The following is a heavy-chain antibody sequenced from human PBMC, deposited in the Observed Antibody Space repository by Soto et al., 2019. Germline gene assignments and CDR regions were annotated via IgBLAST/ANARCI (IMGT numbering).Heavy chain of an antibody. CDR1: GYSFTSYW. CDR2: IYPGDSDT. J-gene: IGHJ6*02. CDR3: ARHYPPVTRYYYYGMDV. V-gene: IGHV5-51*01. D-gene: IGHD4-4*01. Sequence: PVESLKISCKGSGYSFTSYWIGWVRQMPWKGLEWMGIIYPGDSDTRYSPSFQGQVTISADKSISAAYLQWSSLKASDTAMYYCARHYPPVTRYYYYGMDVWGQGTTVTVSS.